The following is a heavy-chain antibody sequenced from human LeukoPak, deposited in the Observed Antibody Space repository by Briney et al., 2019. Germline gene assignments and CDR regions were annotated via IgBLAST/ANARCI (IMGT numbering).Heavy chain of an antibody. D-gene: IGHD5-18*01. V-gene: IGHV3-30-3*01. J-gene: IGHJ3*02. CDR2: ISYDGSNK. CDR1: GFTFNSYA. CDR3: AYDVDTAMVPADDDAFDI. Sequence: GGSLRLSCAASGFTFNSYAMHWVRQAPGKGLEWVAVISYDGSNKYYADSVKGRFTISRDNSKNTLYLQMNSLRAEDTAVYYRAYDVDTAMVPADDDAFDIWGQGTMVTVSS.